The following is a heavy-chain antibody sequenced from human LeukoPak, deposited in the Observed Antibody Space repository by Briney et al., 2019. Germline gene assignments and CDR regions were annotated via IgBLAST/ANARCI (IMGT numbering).Heavy chain of an antibody. CDR2: IYHSGST. CDR1: GYSISSGYY. J-gene: IGHJ4*02. Sequence: PSETLSLTCAVSGYSISSGYYWGWIRQPPGKGLEWIGSIYHSGSTYYNPSLKSRVTISVDTSKNQFSLKLSSVTAADTAAYYCARVPYYYDDWGGSYYFDYWGQGTPVTVSS. D-gene: IGHD3-22*01. CDR3: ARVPYYYDDWGGSYYFDY. V-gene: IGHV4-38-2*01.